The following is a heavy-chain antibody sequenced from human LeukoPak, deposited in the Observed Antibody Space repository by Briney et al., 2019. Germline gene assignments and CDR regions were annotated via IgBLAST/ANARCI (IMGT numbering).Heavy chain of an antibody. CDR2: IIPIFGTA. V-gene: IGHV1-69*13. CDR1: GGTFSSYA. J-gene: IGHJ5*02. Sequence: SVKVSCKASGGTFSSYAISWVRQAPGQGLEWMGGIIPIFGTANYAQKFQGRVTITADESTSTAYMELSSLRSEDTAVYYCARATFYPPPPPKNSGYDWATYNWFDPWGQGTLVTVSS. D-gene: IGHD5-12*01. CDR3: ARATFYPPPPPKNSGYDWATYNWFDP.